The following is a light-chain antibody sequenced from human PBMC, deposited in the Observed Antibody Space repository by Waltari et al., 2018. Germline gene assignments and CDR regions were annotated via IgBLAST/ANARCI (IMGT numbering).Light chain of an antibody. J-gene: IGKJ1*01. CDR3: QKYDFLPAT. V-gene: IGKV3-20*01. CDR2: HTS. Sequence: EIVLTQSPALLSLSPGARATLSCRANQGVGKYLAWYQQSPGQAPRLLLYHTSIRATGIPDRFSGSGYGTDFSLTISRLEPEDFAVYYCQKYDFLPATFGQGTTVEIK. CDR1: QGVGKY.